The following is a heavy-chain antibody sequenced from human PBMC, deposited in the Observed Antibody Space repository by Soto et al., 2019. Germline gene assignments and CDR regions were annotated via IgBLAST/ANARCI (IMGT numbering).Heavy chain of an antibody. CDR3: ARDRRLYYSDAFDI. CDR1: GFTFSIYG. J-gene: IGHJ3*02. CDR2: ISFDGSEK. Sequence: QVQLVDSGGGVVQPGRSLRLSCAASGFTFSIYGMHWVRHAPGKGLEWVAMISFDGSEKYYTDSVKGRFHISRDSSKNTMYLQMDRLRVEDTAVYYCARDRRLYYSDAFDIWGQGTTVTVSS. V-gene: IGHV3-30*03. D-gene: IGHD1-26*01.